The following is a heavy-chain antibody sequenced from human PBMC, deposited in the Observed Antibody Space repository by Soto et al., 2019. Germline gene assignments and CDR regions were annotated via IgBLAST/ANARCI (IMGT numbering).Heavy chain of an antibody. Sequence: SETLSFPCTVSGGSISSGGYYWSWIRQHPGKGLEWIEYIYYSGSTYYNPTLKSRVTISVDTSKNQFSLKLSSVTAADTAVYYCASGLRAATRFNWFDPWGQGTLVTVSS. V-gene: IGHV4-31*03. D-gene: IGHD5-18*01. CDR3: ASGLRAATRFNWFDP. J-gene: IGHJ5*02. CDR1: GGSISSGGYY. CDR2: IYYSGST.